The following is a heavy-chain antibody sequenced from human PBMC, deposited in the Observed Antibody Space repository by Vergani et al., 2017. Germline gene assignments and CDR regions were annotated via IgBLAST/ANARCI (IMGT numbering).Heavy chain of an antibody. J-gene: IGHJ4*02. V-gene: IGHV3-33*01. Sequence: QVQLVESGGGVVQPGRSLRLSCAASGFTFSSYGMHWVRQAPGKGLEWVAVIWYDGSNKYYADSVKGRFTISRDNSKNTLYLQMNSLRAEDTAVYYCAREPPQNDDSSGWYDYWGQGTLVTVSS. D-gene: IGHD6-19*01. CDR2: IWYDGSNK. CDR1: GFTFSSYG. CDR3: AREPPQNDDSSGWYDY.